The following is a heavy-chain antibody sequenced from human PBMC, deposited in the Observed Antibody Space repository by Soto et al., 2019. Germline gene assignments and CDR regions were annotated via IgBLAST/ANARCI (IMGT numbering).Heavy chain of an antibody. CDR3: AKPRYRDFDY. Sequence: EVQLVESGGGLVQPGGSLRLSCAASGFTFSSYSMNWVRQAPGKGLEWVSSISSSSSTIYYADSVKGRFTISRDNSKNTLYLQMNSLRAEDTAVYYCAKPRYRDFDYWGQGTLVTVSS. D-gene: IGHD4-4*01. V-gene: IGHV3-48*01. J-gene: IGHJ4*02. CDR1: GFTFSSYS. CDR2: ISSSSSTI.